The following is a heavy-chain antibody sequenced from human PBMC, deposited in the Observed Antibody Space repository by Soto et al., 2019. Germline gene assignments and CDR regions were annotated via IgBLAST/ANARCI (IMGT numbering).Heavy chain of an antibody. V-gene: IGHV3-30-3*01. CDR3: ARDHGLQFGFDY. CDR2: ISYDGSNK. Sequence: QVQLVESGGGVVQPGRSLRLSCAASGFTFSSYAMHWVRQAPGKGLEWVAVISYDGSNKYYADSVKGRFTISRDNSKNTLYLQMNSLRAEDTAVYYCARDHGLQFGFDYWGQGTLVTVSS. D-gene: IGHD3-16*01. J-gene: IGHJ4*02. CDR1: GFTFSSYA.